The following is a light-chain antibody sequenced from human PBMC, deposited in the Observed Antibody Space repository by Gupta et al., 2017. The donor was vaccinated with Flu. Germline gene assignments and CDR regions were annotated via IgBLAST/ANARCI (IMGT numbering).Light chain of an antibody. CDR2: DAS. J-gene: IGKJ4*01. Sequence: ERASLSCRASQSLSRNLAWYQQRPGQAPRLLIYDASTRAPGIPARFTGSGSGTEFTLTISSLQSEDFAVYYCQQYINWPPLTLGGGTKVEIK. V-gene: IGKV3-15*01. CDR3: QQYINWPPLT. CDR1: QSLSRN.